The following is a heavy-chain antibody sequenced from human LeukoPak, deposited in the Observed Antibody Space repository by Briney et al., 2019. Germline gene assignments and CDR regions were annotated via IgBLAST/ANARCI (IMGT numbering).Heavy chain of an antibody. Sequence: ASVKVSCKASGGTFSSYAISWVRQAPGQGLEWMGGIIPIFGTANYAQKFQGRVTITADESTSTAYMELSSLRSEDTAVYYCARDGYCSGGSCELGFDYWGQGTLVTVSS. CDR1: GGTFSSYA. J-gene: IGHJ4*02. V-gene: IGHV1-69*13. CDR3: ARDGYCSGGSCELGFDY. D-gene: IGHD2-15*01. CDR2: IIPIFGTA.